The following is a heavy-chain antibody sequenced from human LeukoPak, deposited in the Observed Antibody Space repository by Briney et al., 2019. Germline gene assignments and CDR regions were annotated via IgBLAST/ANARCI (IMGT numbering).Heavy chain of an antibody. J-gene: IGHJ4*02. CDR1: GWSLSRYY. CDR2: IYYSGST. Sequence: SETLSLTCPCSGWSLSRYYWSGLRQPGGRGVEWIVYIYYSGSTNYNPSLKSRVTISVDTSKNQFSLKLSSVTAADTAVYYCASSSWTAGTLYWGQGTLVTVSS. CDR3: ASSSWTAGTLY. D-gene: IGHD6-13*01. V-gene: IGHV4-59*01.